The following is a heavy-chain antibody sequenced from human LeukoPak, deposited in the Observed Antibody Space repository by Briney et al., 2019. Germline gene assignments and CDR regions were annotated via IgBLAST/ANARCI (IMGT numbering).Heavy chain of an antibody. CDR2: IYHSGST. Sequence: SETLSLTCAVSGGSISSGGYSWSWIRQPPGKGLEWIGYIYHSGSTYYNPSLKSRVTISVDRSKNQFSLKLSSVTAADTAVYYCARGRRGNSSGRFDYWGQGTLVTVSS. V-gene: IGHV4-30-2*01. D-gene: IGHD6-19*01. J-gene: IGHJ4*02. CDR3: ARGRRGNSSGRFDY. CDR1: GGSISSGGYS.